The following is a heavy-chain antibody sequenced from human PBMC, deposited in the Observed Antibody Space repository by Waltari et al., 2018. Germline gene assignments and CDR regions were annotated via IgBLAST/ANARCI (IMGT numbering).Heavy chain of an antibody. Sequence: QVQLVQSGAEVKKPGSSVKVSCKASGGTFSSYALSWVRQAPGQGLEWMGGIIPIFGAGNYAQKFQGRVTITAEEPTSTAYMELSSLRPEDTAVYYCARQRDSGSYYAADAFDIWGQGTMVTVSS. CDR3: ARQRDSGSYYAADAFDI. J-gene: IGHJ3*02. CDR2: IIPIFGAG. V-gene: IGHV1-69*12. D-gene: IGHD1-26*01. CDR1: GGTFSSYA.